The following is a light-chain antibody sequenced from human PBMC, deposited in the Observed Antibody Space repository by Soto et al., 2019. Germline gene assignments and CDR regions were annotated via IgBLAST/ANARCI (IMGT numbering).Light chain of an antibody. J-gene: IGKJ3*01. CDR1: QGISSG. V-gene: IGKV1-13*02. CDR2: DAS. Sequence: AIQLTQSPSSLSASVRDRVTITCRASQGISSGLAWYQQKPGKPPKLLIYDASGLESGVPSRFSGSGSGTDFTLTISSLQPEDFATYYCQQFKIYPLTFGPGTKVNIK. CDR3: QQFKIYPLT.